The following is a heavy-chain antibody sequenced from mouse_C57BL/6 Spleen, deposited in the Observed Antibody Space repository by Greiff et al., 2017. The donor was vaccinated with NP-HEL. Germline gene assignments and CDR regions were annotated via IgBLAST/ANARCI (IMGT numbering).Heavy chain of an antibody. J-gene: IGHJ3*01. CDR2: INPNNGGT. Sequence: EVQLQQSGPELVKPGASVKISCKASGYTFTDYYMNWVKQSHGKSLEWIGDINPNNGGTSYNQKFKGKATLTVDKSSSTAYMELRSLTSEDSAVYYCARGYITTVVGAYWGQGTLVTVSA. CDR3: ARGYITTVVGAY. V-gene: IGHV1-26*01. D-gene: IGHD1-1*01. CDR1: GYTFTDYY.